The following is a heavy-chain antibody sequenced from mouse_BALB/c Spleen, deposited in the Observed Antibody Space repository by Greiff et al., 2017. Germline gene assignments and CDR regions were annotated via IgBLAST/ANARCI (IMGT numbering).Heavy chain of an antibody. Sequence: EVQRVESGGGLVKPGGSLKLSCAASGFTFSSYAMSWVRQTPEKRLEWVASISSGGSTYYPDSVKGRFTISRDNARNILYLQMSSLRSEDTAMYYCARLLFDGYCWYFDVWGAGTTVTVSS. D-gene: IGHD2-3*01. V-gene: IGHV5-6-5*01. CDR2: ISSGGST. CDR1: GFTFSSYA. CDR3: ARLLFDGYCWYFDV. J-gene: IGHJ1*01.